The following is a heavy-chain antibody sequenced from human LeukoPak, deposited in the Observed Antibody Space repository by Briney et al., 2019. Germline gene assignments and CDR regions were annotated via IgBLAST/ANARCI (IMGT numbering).Heavy chain of an antibody. CDR2: INEDGSTT. CDR1: GFTFSSNW. V-gene: IGHV3-74*01. CDR3: VRDLGGRSGH. Sequence: GGSLRLSCAASGFTFSSNWMDWVRQAPGKGLVWASRINEDGSTTNYADSVKGRFTISRDNAKNTLYLQMNSLRAEDTAVYYCVRDLGGRSGHWGQGTLVTVSS. J-gene: IGHJ4*02. D-gene: IGHD1-26*01.